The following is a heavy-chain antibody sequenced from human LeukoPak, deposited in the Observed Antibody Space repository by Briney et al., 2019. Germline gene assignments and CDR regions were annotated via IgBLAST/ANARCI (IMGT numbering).Heavy chain of an antibody. J-gene: IGHJ4*02. CDR3: AREGQVDYGDYAVDY. V-gene: IGHV4-59*12. D-gene: IGHD4-17*01. Sequence: KPSETLSLTCIVSGGSISSYYWSWLRQPPGKGLEWIGYIHYTGSTNYNPSLKSRVTISVDTSKNQFSLKLSSVTAADTAVYYCAREGQVDYGDYAVDYWGQGTLVTVSS. CDR1: GGSISSYY. CDR2: IHYTGST.